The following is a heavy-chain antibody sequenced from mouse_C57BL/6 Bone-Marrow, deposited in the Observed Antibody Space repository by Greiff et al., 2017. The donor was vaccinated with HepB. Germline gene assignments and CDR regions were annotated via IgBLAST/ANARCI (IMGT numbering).Heavy chain of an antibody. CDR3: ATRYYGSGYYAMDY. D-gene: IGHD1-1*01. CDR1: GFTFSDYG. Sequence: EVKLVESGGGLVKPGGSLKLSCAASGFTFSDYGMHWVRQAPEKGLEWVAYISSGSSTIYYADTVKGRFTISRDNAKNTLFLQMTSLRSEDTAMYYCATRYYGSGYYAMDYWGQGTSVTVSS. CDR2: ISSGSSTI. V-gene: IGHV5-17*01. J-gene: IGHJ4*01.